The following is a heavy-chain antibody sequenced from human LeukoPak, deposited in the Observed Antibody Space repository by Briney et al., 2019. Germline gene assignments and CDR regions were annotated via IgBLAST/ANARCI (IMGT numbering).Heavy chain of an antibody. Sequence: PGGSLRLSCAASGFTFNNYGMHWVRQAPGKELEWVAFIRYDGSNKYYADSVKGRFTISRDNSKNTLYLQMNSLRAEDTAVYYCAKLLYWYIDLWGRGTLVTVSS. D-gene: IGHD2-15*01. CDR2: IRYDGSNK. CDR3: AKLLYWYIDL. CDR1: GFTFNNYG. V-gene: IGHV3-30*02. J-gene: IGHJ2*01.